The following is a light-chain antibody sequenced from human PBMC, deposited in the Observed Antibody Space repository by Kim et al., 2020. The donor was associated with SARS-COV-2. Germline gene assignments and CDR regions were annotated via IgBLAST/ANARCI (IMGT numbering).Light chain of an antibody. V-gene: IGKV3-20*01. Sequence: LPPGERAPHPCRASQSVSNSYLAWYQQRPGQAPRLLIYDASSRATGIPDRFSGSGSGTDFSLTISRLEPEDFAVYSCQQYGTSPLTFGQGTKLEI. J-gene: IGKJ2*01. CDR2: DAS. CDR3: QQYGTSPLT. CDR1: QSVSNSY.